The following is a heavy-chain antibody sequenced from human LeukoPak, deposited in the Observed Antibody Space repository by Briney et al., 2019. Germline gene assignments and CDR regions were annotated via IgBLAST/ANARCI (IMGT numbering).Heavy chain of an antibody. CDR1: GTSISTYY. D-gene: IGHD3-22*01. CDR2: IYYIGST. V-gene: IGHV4-59*08. CDR3: ARHLAPRTYYYDSSGYYPFDY. Sequence: MPSETLSLTCTVPGTSISTYYWSWIRQPPGKGLEWIGYIYYIGSTNYNPCLKSRVTISVDTSQNQYSLNLSSVTTAHTPVYYSARHLAPRTYYYDSSGYYPFDYWGQGTMVSVSS. J-gene: IGHJ4*02.